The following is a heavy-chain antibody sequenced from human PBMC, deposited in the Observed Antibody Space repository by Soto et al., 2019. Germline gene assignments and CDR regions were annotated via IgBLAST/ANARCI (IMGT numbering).Heavy chain of an antibody. CDR2: IKRDGSTI. CDR1: GFTFSDYY. Sequence: GGSLRLSCAASGFTFSDYYMSWIRQAPGKGLEWVAYIKRDGSTIYYVDSVKGRFTISRDNAKNSLYLQMNSLRAEDTAVYYCARVFNVPAAFDIWGQGTMVTVSS. D-gene: IGHD2-8*01. V-gene: IGHV3-11*04. CDR3: ARVFNVPAAFDI. J-gene: IGHJ3*02.